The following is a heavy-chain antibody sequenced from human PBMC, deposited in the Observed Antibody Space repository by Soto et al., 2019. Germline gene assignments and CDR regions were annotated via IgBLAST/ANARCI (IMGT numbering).Heavy chain of an antibody. CDR1: GYSFTSYW. Sequence: GESLKISCKGSGYSFTSYWIGWVRQMPGKGLEWMGIIYPGDSDTRYSPSFQGQVTISADKSISTAYLQWSSLKASDTAMYYCARLHYDFWSGYDYGMDVWGQGTTVTSP. CDR2: IYPGDSDT. J-gene: IGHJ6*02. CDR3: ARLHYDFWSGYDYGMDV. D-gene: IGHD3-3*01. V-gene: IGHV5-51*01.